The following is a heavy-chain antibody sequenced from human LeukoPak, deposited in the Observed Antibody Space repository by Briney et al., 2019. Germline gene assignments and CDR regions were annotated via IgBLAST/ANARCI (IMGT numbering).Heavy chain of an antibody. CDR1: GFTFSSAW. CDR2: INEDGSVK. D-gene: IGHD1-1*01. Sequence: GGSLRLSCAASGFTFSSAWMSWVRQAPGKGLEWVANINEDGSVKNYVDSVEGRFSISRDNTKNSLYLQMNSLRVEDTAVYYCAGLEARYFDYWGQGTLVTVSS. V-gene: IGHV3-7*01. J-gene: IGHJ4*02. CDR3: AGLEARYFDY.